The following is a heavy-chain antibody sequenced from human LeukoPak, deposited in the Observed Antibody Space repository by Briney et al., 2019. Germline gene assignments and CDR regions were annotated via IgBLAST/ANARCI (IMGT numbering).Heavy chain of an antibody. V-gene: IGHV4-59*12. J-gene: IGHJ5*02. CDR2: MFYSGRT. Sequence: SETLSLTCTVSGGSIRSYDWSWIRQSPGKELEWIGYMFYSGRTNYNPSLKSRVTISVDTSKNQFSLKLSSVTAADTAVYYCARPDSSSSYSWFDTWGQGTLVTVSS. CDR1: GGSIRSYD. D-gene: IGHD6-6*01. CDR3: ARPDSSSSYSWFDT.